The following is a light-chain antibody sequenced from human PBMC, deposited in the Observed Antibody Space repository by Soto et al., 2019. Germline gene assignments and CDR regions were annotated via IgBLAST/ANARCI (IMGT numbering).Light chain of an antibody. CDR3: QQSYSTPYSLT. J-gene: IGKJ4*01. V-gene: IGKV1-39*01. Sequence: DIQMTQSPSSLSASVGDRVTITCRASQSISSYLNWYQQKPGKAPKLLIYAASSLQSGVPSRFSGSGSGTDFTLTISSLQPEDVATYYCQQSYSTPYSLTFGGGTKVEIK. CDR1: QSISSY. CDR2: AAS.